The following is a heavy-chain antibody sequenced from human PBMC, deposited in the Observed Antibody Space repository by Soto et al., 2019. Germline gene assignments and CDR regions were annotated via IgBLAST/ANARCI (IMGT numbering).Heavy chain of an antibody. Sequence: QVQLVESGGGVVQPGRSLRLACAASGFTFSSYGMPWVRKAPGKGLEWVAVISYDGSNKYYADSVKGRFTISRDNSKNTLYLQMNSLRAEDTAVYYCAKGVSGTTQDYWGQGTLVTVSS. V-gene: IGHV3-30*18. CDR3: AKGVSGTTQDY. CDR1: GFTFSSYG. D-gene: IGHD1-1*01. J-gene: IGHJ4*02. CDR2: ISYDGSNK.